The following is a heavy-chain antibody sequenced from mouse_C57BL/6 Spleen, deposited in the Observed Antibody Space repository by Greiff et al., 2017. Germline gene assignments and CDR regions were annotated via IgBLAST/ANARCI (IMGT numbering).Heavy chain of an antibody. CDR2: ISSGGDYI. CDR1: GFTFSSYA. V-gene: IGHV5-9-1*02. D-gene: IGHD1-1*01. CDR3: TRDSLTTGFAY. Sequence: EVHLVESGEGLVQPGGSLKLSCAASGFTFSSYAMSWVRQTPEKRLEWVAYISSGGDYIYYADTVKGRFTISRDNARNTLYLQMSSLKSEDTAMYYCTRDSLTTGFAYWGQGTTLTVSS. J-gene: IGHJ2*01.